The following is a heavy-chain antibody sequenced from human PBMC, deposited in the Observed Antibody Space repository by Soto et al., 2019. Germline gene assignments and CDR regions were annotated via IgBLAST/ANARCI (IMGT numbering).Heavy chain of an antibody. CDR3: ARCYYGSGSYQFMYYYYGMDV. Sequence: ASVKVSCKASGFTFTSSAVQWVRQARGQRLEWIGWIVVGSGNTNYAQKFQERVTITRDVSTSTAYMELSSLRSEDTAVYYCARCYYGSGSYQFMYYYYGMDVWGQGTTVTVSS. J-gene: IGHJ6*02. CDR1: GFTFTSSA. D-gene: IGHD3-10*01. CDR2: IVVGSGNT. V-gene: IGHV1-58*01.